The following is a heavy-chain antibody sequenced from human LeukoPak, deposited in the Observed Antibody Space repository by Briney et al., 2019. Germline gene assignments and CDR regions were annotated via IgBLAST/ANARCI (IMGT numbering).Heavy chain of an antibody. D-gene: IGHD6-19*01. CDR1: GFTFSRYT. CDR2: ISVSIVNT. CDR3: AKTDSGPSDY. V-gene: IGHV3-23*01. Sequence: GGSLRLSCAASGFTFSRYTMNWVRQAPGKGLEWVSAISVSIVNTYYADSVKGRFTISRDNSKNTLYLHMNSLRAEDTAVYYCAKTDSGPSDYWGQGTLVTVSS. J-gene: IGHJ4*02.